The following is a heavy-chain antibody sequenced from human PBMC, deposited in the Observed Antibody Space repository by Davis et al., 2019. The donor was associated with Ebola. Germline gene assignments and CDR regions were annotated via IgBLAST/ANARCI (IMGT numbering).Heavy chain of an antibody. J-gene: IGHJ5*02. CDR3: ASPDP. V-gene: IGHV3-21*01. CDR1: GSTFSSYS. Sequence: GESPKISCAASGSTFSSYSMNWLRQAPGKRLEWVSSISSSSSYIYYADSVKGRFTIPSDNAKNSLYLQMNSLRAEDTAVYYCASPDPWGQGTLVTVSS. CDR2: ISSSSSYI.